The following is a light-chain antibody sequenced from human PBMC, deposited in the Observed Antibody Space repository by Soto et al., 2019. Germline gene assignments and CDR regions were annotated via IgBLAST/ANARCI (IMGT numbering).Light chain of an antibody. V-gene: IGKV3-20*01. CDR1: QSISSNY. J-gene: IGKJ1*01. CDR2: GAS. Sequence: VMRMSVGTLSLRTGERATLPCGASQSISSNYLAWYQQKPGQSPRLLIYGASSRATGIPDRFSGSGSGTDFTLTIIRLEAEDFALDYCPLYTDWPLTSAEGTKL. CDR3: PLYTDWPLT.